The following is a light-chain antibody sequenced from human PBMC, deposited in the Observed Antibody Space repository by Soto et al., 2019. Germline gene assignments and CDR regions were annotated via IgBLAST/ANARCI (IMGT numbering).Light chain of an antibody. J-gene: IGLJ2*01. V-gene: IGLV2-14*01. CDR1: SSDVGGSNY. CDR3: TSYAMSDTVI. CDR2: GVN. Sequence: QSALTQPASVSGFPGQSITISCAGTSSDVGGSNYVSWYQQHPDKAPKLMIYGVNYRPADVSNRFSGSKSGNRASLTISGLQAEDEADYYCTSYAMSDTVIFGGGTKLTVL.